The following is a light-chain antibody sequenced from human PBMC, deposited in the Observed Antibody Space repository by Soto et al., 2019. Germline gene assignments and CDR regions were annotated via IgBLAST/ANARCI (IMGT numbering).Light chain of an antibody. CDR3: QQYGSSPRT. CDR1: QSVSSNY. V-gene: IGKV3-20*01. Sequence: EIVLTQSPCTLSLSPGERAMLSYRASQSVSSNYLAWYQQKPGHSPRLLIYGASSRATGIPDRFSGSGSGTDFTLTISRLEPEDFAVYYCQQYGSSPRTFGQGTKVDIK. J-gene: IGKJ1*01. CDR2: GAS.